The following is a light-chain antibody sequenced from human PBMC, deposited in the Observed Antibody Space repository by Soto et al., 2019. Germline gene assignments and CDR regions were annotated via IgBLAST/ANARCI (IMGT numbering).Light chain of an antibody. V-gene: IGKV3-20*01. Sequence: EIVLTQSPATLSLSPGERATLSCRASQTINIYLAWYQQKPGQAPRLLIYDASNRATGIPARFSGSGSGTDFTLTISRLEPEDFAVYYCQQYGSSLTFGGGTKVEIK. CDR2: DAS. CDR3: QQYGSSLT. CDR1: QTINIY. J-gene: IGKJ4*01.